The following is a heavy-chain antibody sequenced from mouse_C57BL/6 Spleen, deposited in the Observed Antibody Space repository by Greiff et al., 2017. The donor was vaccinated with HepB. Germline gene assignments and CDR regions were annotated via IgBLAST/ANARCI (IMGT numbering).Heavy chain of an antibody. CDR2: INTGSGCT. J-gene: IGHJ2*01. V-gene: IGHV1-54*01. CDR1: GYSFTNYL. Sequence: QVQLQQSGAELVRPGTSVKVSCKASGYSFTNYLIAWVKQRPGQGLEWIAVINTGSGCTNYKEKFKGKATLTTDKSSITAYMQLSRLTSEDSAVYICARGDKGDYFDYWGQGTTLTVSS. CDR3: ARGDKGDYFDY.